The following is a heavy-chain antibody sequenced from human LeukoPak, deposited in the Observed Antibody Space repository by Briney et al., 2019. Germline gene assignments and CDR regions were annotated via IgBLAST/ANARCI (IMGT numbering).Heavy chain of an antibody. CDR3: ARESAMDPFDY. Sequence: GGSLRLSCAASGFTFSSYSMNWVRQAPGKGLEGVSSISSSSSYIYYADSVKGRFTISRDNAKNSLYLQMNSLRAEDTAVYYCARESAMDPFDYWGQGTLVTVSS. D-gene: IGHD5-18*01. CDR2: ISSSSSYI. CDR1: GFTFSSYS. V-gene: IGHV3-21*01. J-gene: IGHJ4*02.